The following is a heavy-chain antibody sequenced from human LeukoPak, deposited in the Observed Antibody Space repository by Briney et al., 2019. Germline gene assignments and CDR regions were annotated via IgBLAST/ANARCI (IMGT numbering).Heavy chain of an antibody. Sequence: ASVKVSCKPSGYIFTGYYIHWVRQAPGQGLEWMGCINPDSGSTKDAQKFRGRMTMTRDASTSTAYMELSRLRSDDTSVYYCARGRHYGSSGYYAAFYFDYWGQGTLVTVSS. CDR3: ARGRHYGSSGYYAAFYFDY. CDR1: GYIFTGYY. CDR2: INPDSGST. J-gene: IGHJ4*02. V-gene: IGHV1-2*02. D-gene: IGHD3-22*01.